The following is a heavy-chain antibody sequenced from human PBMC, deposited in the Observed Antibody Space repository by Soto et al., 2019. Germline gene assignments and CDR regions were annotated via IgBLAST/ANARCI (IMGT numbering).Heavy chain of an antibody. J-gene: IGHJ3*02. CDR1: GFTFSSYA. CDR3: AKDIDFWSGHERRAFDI. V-gene: IGHV3-23*01. D-gene: IGHD3-3*01. Sequence: GGSLRLSCAASGFTFSSYAMSWVRQAPGKGLEWVSAISGSGGSTYYADSVKGRFTISRDNSKNTLYLQMNSLRAEDTAVYYCAKDIDFWSGHERRAFDIWGQGTMVTVSS. CDR2: ISGSGGST.